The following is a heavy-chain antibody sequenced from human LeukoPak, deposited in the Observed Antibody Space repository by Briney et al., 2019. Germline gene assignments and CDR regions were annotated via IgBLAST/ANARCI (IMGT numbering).Heavy chain of an antibody. V-gene: IGHV4-34*01. CDR2: INHSGST. J-gene: IGHJ6*03. CDR1: GGSFSGYY. CDR3: ARRRYYYYMDV. Sequence: PSETLSLTCAVYGGSFSGYYWSWIRQPPGKGLEWIGEINHSGSTNYNPSLKSRVTISVDTSKNQFSPKLSSVTAADTAVYYCARRRYYYYMDVWGKGTTVTVSS.